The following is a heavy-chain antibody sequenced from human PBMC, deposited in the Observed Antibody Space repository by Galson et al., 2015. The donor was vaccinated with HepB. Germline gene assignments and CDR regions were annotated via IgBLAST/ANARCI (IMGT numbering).Heavy chain of an antibody. Sequence: SETLSLTCTVSGGSINSQYWSWIRQPPGKGLEWIGYIYSNGNTIYKPSLKSRVTISIDTSKNQVSLKLSSVTAADTAVYYCARVVLSDIVVPHYFDYWGQGTLVTVSS. CDR1: GGSINSQY. CDR2: IYSNGNT. CDR3: ARVVLSDIVVPHYFDY. J-gene: IGHJ4*02. V-gene: IGHV4-59*11. D-gene: IGHD2-2*01.